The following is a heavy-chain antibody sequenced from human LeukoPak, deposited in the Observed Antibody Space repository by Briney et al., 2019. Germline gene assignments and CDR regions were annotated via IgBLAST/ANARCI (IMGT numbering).Heavy chain of an antibody. D-gene: IGHD3-10*01. CDR1: GFTFSSYA. CDR2: ISGSGGST. J-gene: IGHJ6*02. CDR3: AKGGSGRYYYYGMDV. V-gene: IGHV3-23*01. Sequence: GGSLRLSCAASGFTFSSYAMSWVRQAPGKGLEWVSAISGSGGSTYYADSVKGRFTISRDNSKNTLYLQMNSLRAEDTAVYYCAKGGSGRYYYYGMDVWGQGTTVTVSS.